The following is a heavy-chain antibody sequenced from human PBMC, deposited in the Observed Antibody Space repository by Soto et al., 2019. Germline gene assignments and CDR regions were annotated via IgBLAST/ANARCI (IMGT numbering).Heavy chain of an antibody. J-gene: IGHJ6*02. CDR1: GYTFTGYY. CDR2: INPNSGGT. V-gene: IGHV1-2*04. D-gene: IGHD6-13*01. CDR3: ARDKGAGVAAAGYYYYGMDV. Sequence: ASVKVSCKASGYTFTGYYMHWVRQAPGQGLEWMGWINPNSGGTNYAQKFQGWVTMTRDTSISTAYMELSRLRSDDTAVYYCARDKGAGVAAAGYYYYGMDVWGQGTTVTVSS.